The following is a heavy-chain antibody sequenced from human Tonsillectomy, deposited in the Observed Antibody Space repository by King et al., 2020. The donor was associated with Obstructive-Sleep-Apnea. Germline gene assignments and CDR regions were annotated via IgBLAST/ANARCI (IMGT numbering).Heavy chain of an antibody. J-gene: IGHJ4*02. Sequence: VQLVESGGGLVQPGRSLRLSCAASGFTFDDYAMHWVRQAPGKGLEWVSGISWNSYIIDYADSVKGRFTISRDNAKNSLYLQMNSLRAEDTALYYCAKDLTSYGDYYFDYGGQGTLVAVSS. CDR2: ISWNSYII. D-gene: IGHD4-17*01. V-gene: IGHV3-9*01. CDR3: AKDLTSYGDYYFDY. CDR1: GFTFDDYA.